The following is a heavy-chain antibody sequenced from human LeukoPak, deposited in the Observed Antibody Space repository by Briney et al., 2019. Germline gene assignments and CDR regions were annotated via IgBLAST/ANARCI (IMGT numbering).Heavy chain of an antibody. J-gene: IGHJ4*02. D-gene: IGHD3-16*01. CDR2: ISSSSYI. Sequence: GGSLRLSCAASGFTFSSYSMNWVRQAPGKGLEWVSSISSSSYIYYADSVKGRFTISRDNAKNSLYLQMNSLRAEDTAVYYCARDGKYYDYVWGSYDYWGQGTLVTVSS. CDR3: ARDGKYYDYVWGSYDY. CDR1: GFTFSSYS. V-gene: IGHV3-21*01.